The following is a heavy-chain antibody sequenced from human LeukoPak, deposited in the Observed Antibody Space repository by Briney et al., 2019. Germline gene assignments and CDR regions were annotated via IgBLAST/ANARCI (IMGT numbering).Heavy chain of an antibody. CDR2: IYSGTKT. CDR1: GFTVSGNY. D-gene: IGHD6-19*01. CDR3: ASFGTGYSSGWYEGY. J-gene: IGHJ4*02. V-gene: IGHV3-66*02. Sequence: PGGSLRLSCAASGFTVSGNYMSWVRQSPQKGLEWVSLIYSGTKTYYADSVKGRFTISRDNSKNTLYLQMNSLRAEDTAVYYCASFGTGYSSGWYEGYWGQGTLVTVSS.